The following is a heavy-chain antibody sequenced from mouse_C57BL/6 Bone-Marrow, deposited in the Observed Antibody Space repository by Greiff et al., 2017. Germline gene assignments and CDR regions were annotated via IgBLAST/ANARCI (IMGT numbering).Heavy chain of an antibody. CDR3: TGGPMVTTRFAY. CDR1: GFTFSDAW. J-gene: IGHJ3*01. D-gene: IGHD2-2*01. Sequence: DVMLVESGGGLVQPGGSMKLSCAASGFTFSDAWMDWVRQSPEKGLEWVAEIRNKANNHATYYAESVKGRFTISRDDSKSSVYLQMNSLRAEDTGIYYCTGGPMVTTRFAYWGQGTLVTVSA. V-gene: IGHV6-6*01. CDR2: IRNKANNHAT.